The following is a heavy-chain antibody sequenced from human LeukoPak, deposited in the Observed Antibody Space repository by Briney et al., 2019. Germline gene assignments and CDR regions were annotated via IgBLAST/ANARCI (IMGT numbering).Heavy chain of an antibody. CDR3: TSDLYCSTSSCYTLDN. CDR2: IKSKSERGTT. D-gene: IGHD2-2*02. CDR1: GFTFSNGW. Sequence: GGSLRLSCAASGFTFSNGWMSWVRQAPGKGLEWVGRIKSKSERGTTDYAAPVKGRFTISRDGSTNTVYLHMNSLKTEDTAVYFCTSDLYCSTSSCYTLDNWGQGTLVAVSP. J-gene: IGHJ4*02. V-gene: IGHV3-15*01.